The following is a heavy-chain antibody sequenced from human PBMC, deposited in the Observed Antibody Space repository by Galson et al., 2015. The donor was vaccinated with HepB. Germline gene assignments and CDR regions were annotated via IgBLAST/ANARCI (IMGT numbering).Heavy chain of an antibody. V-gene: IGHV1-69*04. CDR3: ARDPDSSSWYRGILDYYYYGMDV. CDR1: GGTFSSYA. J-gene: IGHJ6*02. CDR2: IIPILGIA. D-gene: IGHD6-13*01. Sequence: SVKVSCKASGGTFSSYAISWVRQAPGQGLEWMGRIIPILGIANYAQKFQGRVTITADKSTSTAYMELSSLRSEDTAVYYCARDPDSSSWYRGILDYYYYGMDVWGQGTTVTVSS.